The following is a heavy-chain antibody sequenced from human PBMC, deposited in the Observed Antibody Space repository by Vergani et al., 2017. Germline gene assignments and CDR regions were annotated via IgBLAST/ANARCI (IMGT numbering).Heavy chain of an antibody. V-gene: IGHV4-61*02. CDR1: GGSISSGSYY. D-gene: IGHD2-21*01. J-gene: IGHJ6*03. CDR3: ARVWVVANYYYYMDV. CDR2: IYTSGST. Sequence: QVQLQESGPGLVKPSQTLSLTCTVSGGSISSGSYYWSWIRQPAGKGLEWIGRIYTSGSTNYNPSLKSRVTMSVDTSKNQFSLKLSSVTAADTAVYYCARVWVVANYYYYMDVWGKGTTVTVSS.